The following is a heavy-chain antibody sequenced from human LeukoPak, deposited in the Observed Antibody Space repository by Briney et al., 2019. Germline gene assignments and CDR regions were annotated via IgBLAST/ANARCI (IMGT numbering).Heavy chain of an antibody. V-gene: IGHV4-34*01. D-gene: IGHD3-10*01. CDR1: GGSFSGYY. J-gene: IGHJ4*02. CDR2: INHSGST. Sequence: SETLSLTCAVYGGSFSGYYWSWIRQPPGKGLEWIGEINHSGSTNYNPSLKSRVTISVDTSKNQLSLKLSSVTAADTAVYYCARGWRVLAYWGQGTLVTVSS. CDR3: ARGWRVLAY.